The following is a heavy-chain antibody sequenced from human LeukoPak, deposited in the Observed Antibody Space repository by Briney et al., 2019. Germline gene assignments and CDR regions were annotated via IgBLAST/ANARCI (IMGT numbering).Heavy chain of an antibody. CDR3: ARDERRFCSDGSCYPGDY. Sequence: GGSLRLSCAASGFTFSDYAMKWVRQAPGEGLEWVAAISRTSSYIYYSDSVKGRFTISRDHAENSVYLQMDSLRAEDTAVYYCARDERRFCSDGSCYPGDYWGQGTLVTVSS. CDR1: GFTFSDYA. J-gene: IGHJ4*02. D-gene: IGHD2-15*01. CDR2: ISRTSSYI. V-gene: IGHV3-21*01.